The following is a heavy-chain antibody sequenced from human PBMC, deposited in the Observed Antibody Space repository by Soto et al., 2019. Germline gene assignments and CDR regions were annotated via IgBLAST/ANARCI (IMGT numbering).Heavy chain of an antibody. CDR2: ISYDGSNK. Sequence: GGSLRLSCAASGFTFSSYGMHWVRQAPGKGLEWVAVISYDGSNKYYADSVKGRFTISRDSSKNTLYLQMNSLRAVDTAVYYCAKGRGDYYYYYGMDVWGQGTTVTVSS. D-gene: IGHD2-21*02. CDR1: GFTFSSYG. J-gene: IGHJ6*02. V-gene: IGHV3-30*18. CDR3: AKGRGDYYYYYGMDV.